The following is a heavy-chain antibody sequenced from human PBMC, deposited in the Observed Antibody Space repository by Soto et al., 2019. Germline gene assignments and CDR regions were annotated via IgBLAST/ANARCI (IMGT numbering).Heavy chain of an antibody. J-gene: IGHJ4*02. V-gene: IGHV4-34*01. Sequence: QVQLQQWGAGLLKPSETLSLTCAVYGGSFSGYYWSWIRQPPGKGLEWIGEINHSGSTNYNPTLKSRVPISVDTSKNQFSLKLSSVTAADTAVYYCATEYWPQLRFEGSEWGQGPLVTVSS. D-gene: IGHD3-3*01. CDR3: ATEYWPQLRFEGSE. CDR1: GGSFSGYY. CDR2: INHSGST.